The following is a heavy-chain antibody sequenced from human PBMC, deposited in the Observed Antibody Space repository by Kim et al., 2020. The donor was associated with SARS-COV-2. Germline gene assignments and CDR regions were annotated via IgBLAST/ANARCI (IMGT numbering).Heavy chain of an antibody. V-gene: IGHV4-39*01. CDR2: IYYSGST. Sequence: LETLSLTCTVSGGSISSSSYYWGWIRQPPGKGLEWIGSIYYSGSTYYNPSLKSRVTISVDTSKNQFSLKLSSVTAADTAVYYCARGYSSSWTLDYWGQGTLVTVSS. J-gene: IGHJ4*02. CDR1: GGSISSSSYY. D-gene: IGHD6-13*01. CDR3: ARGYSSSWTLDY.